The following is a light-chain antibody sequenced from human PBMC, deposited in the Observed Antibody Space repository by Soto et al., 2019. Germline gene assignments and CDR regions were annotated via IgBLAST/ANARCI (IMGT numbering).Light chain of an antibody. CDR3: QQYNSWPPWT. Sequence: MSQSPVTLSVSQGERATLSCRASQSVRSNLAWYQQKPGQAPRLLMYDASTRATGIPARFSGSGSGTEFTLTISSLQSEDFAVYYCQQYNSWPPWTFGQGTMVDI. CDR2: DAS. CDR1: QSVRSN. J-gene: IGKJ1*01. V-gene: IGKV3-15*01.